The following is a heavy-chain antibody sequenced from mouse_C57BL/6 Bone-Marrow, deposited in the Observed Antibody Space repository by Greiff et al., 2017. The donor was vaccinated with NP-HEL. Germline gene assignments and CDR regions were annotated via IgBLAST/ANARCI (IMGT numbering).Heavy chain of an antibody. CDR2: ISYDGSN. J-gene: IGHJ2*01. V-gene: IGHV3-6*01. D-gene: IGHD2-4*01. CDR3: ARDGDYDYDGPYYFDY. CDR1: GYSITSGYY. Sequence: EVKLQESGPGLVKPSQSLSLTCSVTGYSITSGYYWNWIRQFPGNKLEWMGYISYDGSNNYNPSLKNRISITRDTSKNQFFLKLNSVTTEDTATYYCARDGDYDYDGPYYFDYWGQGTTLTVSS.